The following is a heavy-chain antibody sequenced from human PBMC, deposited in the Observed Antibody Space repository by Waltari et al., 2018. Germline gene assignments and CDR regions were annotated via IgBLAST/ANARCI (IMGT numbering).Heavy chain of an antibody. CDR3: ARGTYYFDY. CDR2: INNDGSSS. Sequence: EVQLVESGGVLVQPGGSLSLSCAASGFTFSSNWMHWVRQAPGKGLVWVSRINNDGSSSTYADSVKGRFTISRDNAKNTLYLQMNSLRAEDTAVYYCARGTYYFDYWGQGTLVTVSS. J-gene: IGHJ4*02. V-gene: IGHV3-74*01. CDR1: GFTFSSNW.